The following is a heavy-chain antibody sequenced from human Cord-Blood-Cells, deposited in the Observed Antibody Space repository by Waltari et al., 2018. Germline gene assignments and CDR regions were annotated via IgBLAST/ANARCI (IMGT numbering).Heavy chain of an antibody. Sequence: EVQLVESGGGLIQPGGSLRLSCAASGFTVSSNYMSWVRQAPGKGRGWVSVIYSGGSTYYADSWEGRFTISRDNSKNTLYLQMNSLRAEDTAVYYCARGDYDSSGYYFDYWGQGTLVTVSS. V-gene: IGHV3-53*01. CDR1: GFTVSSNY. CDR3: ARGDYDSSGYYFDY. CDR2: IYSGGST. J-gene: IGHJ4*02. D-gene: IGHD3-22*01.